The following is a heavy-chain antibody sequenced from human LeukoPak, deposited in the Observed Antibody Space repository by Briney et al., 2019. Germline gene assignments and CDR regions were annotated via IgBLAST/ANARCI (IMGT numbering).Heavy chain of an antibody. CDR3: ARNLPSTGDFDY. Sequence: ASVKVSCKASGYTFTNYDINWVRQATGQGFEWLGWMNPKSGDTGYAQKFQGRVTMTRITSISTAYMELSGLTFEDTAVYYCARNLPSTGDFDYWGQGTLVSVSS. V-gene: IGHV1-8*01. CDR2: MNPKSGDT. CDR1: GYTFTNYD. D-gene: IGHD7-27*01. J-gene: IGHJ4*02.